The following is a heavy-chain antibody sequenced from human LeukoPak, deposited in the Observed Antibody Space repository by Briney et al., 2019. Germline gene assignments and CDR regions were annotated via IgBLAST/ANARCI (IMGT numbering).Heavy chain of an antibody. CDR3: ARSLFAMVRRAVGRGNLEY. CDR2: IRYDGSNK. D-gene: IGHD3-10*01. Sequence: GGSLRLSCAASGFTFSSYGMHWVRQAPGKGLEWVAFIRYDGSNKYYADSVKGRFTISRDNSKNTLYLQMNSLRAEDTAVYYCARSLFAMVRRAVGRGNLEYWGQGTLVTVSS. CDR1: GFTFSSYG. V-gene: IGHV3-30*02. J-gene: IGHJ4*02.